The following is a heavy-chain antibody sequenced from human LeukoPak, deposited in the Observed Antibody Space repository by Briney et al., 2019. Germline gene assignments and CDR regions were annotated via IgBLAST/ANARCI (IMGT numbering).Heavy chain of an antibody. V-gene: IGHV4-59*01. D-gene: IGHD4-23*01. CDR2: LYYSGST. CDR3: ARAVYGGKIFDY. CDR1: GGSISSYY. J-gene: IGHJ4*02. Sequence: SETLSLTCTVSGGSISSYYWSWIRQPPGKGLEWIGYLYYSGSTNYNPSLKSRVTISVDTSKNQFSLKLSSVTAADTAVYYCARAVYGGKIFDYWGQGTLVTVSS.